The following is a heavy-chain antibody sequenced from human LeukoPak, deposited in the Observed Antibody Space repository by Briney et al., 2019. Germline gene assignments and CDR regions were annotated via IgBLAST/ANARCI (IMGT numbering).Heavy chain of an antibody. CDR1: GFTFSNYL. V-gene: IGHV3-74*01. D-gene: IGHD3-10*01. J-gene: IGHJ4*02. CDR2: INSDGSGT. CDR3: ARGFTYYYY. Sequence: PGGSLRLSCAASGFTFSNYLMHWVRQAPGKGLVWVSRINSDGSGTTYADSVRGRFTISRDNAKNTLYLQVNSLRAEDTAVYYCARGFTYYYYWGQRTLVTVSS.